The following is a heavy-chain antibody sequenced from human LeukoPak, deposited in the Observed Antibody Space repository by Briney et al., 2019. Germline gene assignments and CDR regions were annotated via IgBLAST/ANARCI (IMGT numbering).Heavy chain of an antibody. CDR1: GVVISSGSDY. D-gene: IGHD3-3*01. CDR3: ARDSPFEWAVFGDSFDI. Sequence: AETLSLTCTVSGVVISSGSDYWGWGRQSPGGGRECVAHIHYSGSTNYNSSLARRVTISMDTCKRQSSLKRSAVTSADTAGYLCARDSPFEWAVFGDSFDIWGQGTVVAVSS. J-gene: IGHJ3*02. V-gene: IGHV4-61*01. CDR2: IHYSGST.